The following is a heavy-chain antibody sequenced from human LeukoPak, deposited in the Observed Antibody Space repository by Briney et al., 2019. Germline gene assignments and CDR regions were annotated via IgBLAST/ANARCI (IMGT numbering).Heavy chain of an antibody. Sequence: ASVKVSCKASGYTFSSFGLGWVRQAPGQGLEGLGWISVYNGNTQYAQNFQGRVTMTTDTSTRTAYMEMRSLRSDDTAVYYCARHQFCSGGTCYSNLDYWGQGTLVTVSS. J-gene: IGHJ4*02. CDR1: GYTFSSFG. CDR2: ISVYNGNT. V-gene: IGHV1-18*01. D-gene: IGHD2-15*01. CDR3: ARHQFCSGGTCYSNLDY.